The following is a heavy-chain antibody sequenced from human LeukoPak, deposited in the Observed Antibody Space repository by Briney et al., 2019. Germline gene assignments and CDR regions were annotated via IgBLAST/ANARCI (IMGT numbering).Heavy chain of an antibody. CDR3: AKDADSSSSSYYYYYMDV. Sequence: PGGSLRLSCAASGFTFSSYGMHWVRQAPGKGLEWVAVISYAGSNKYYADSVKGRFTISRDNSKNTLYLQMNSLRAEDTAVYYCAKDADSSSSSYYYYYMDVWGKGTTVTVSS. J-gene: IGHJ6*03. CDR2: ISYAGSNK. CDR1: GFTFSSYG. V-gene: IGHV3-30*18. D-gene: IGHD6-6*01.